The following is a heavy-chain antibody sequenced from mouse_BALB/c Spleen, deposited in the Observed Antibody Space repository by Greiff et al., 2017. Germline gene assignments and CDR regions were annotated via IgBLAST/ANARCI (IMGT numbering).Heavy chain of an antibody. CDR2: ISYSGST. Sequence: EVMLVESGPGLVKPSQSLSLTCTVTGYSITSDYAWNWIRQFPGNKLEWMGYISYSGSTSYNPSLKSRISITRDTSKNQFFLQLNSVTTEDTATYYCARERYYYGSWDAMDYWGQGTSVTVSS. J-gene: IGHJ4*01. V-gene: IGHV3-2*02. CDR3: ARERYYYGSWDAMDY. CDR1: GYSITSDYA. D-gene: IGHD1-1*01.